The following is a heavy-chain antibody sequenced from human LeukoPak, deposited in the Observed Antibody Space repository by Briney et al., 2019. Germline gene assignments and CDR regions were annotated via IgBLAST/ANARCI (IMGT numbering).Heavy chain of an antibody. D-gene: IGHD3-10*01. Sequence: PSETLSLTCTVSGGSISSYYWSWIRQPPGKGLEWIGYIYYSGSTNYNPSLKSRVTISVDTSKNQFSLKLSSVTAADTAVYYCARVRNYFFYMDVWGKGTTVTVSS. CDR3: ARVRNYFFYMDV. V-gene: IGHV4-59*01. CDR2: IYYSGST. CDR1: GGSISSYY. J-gene: IGHJ6*03.